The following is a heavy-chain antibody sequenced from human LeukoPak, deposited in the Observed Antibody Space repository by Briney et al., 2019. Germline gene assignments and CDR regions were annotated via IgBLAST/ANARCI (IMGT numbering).Heavy chain of an antibody. V-gene: IGHV4-34*01. Sequence: PSETLSLTCAVYGGSFSGYYWSWIRQPPGKGLEWIGEINHSGSTNYNPSLKSRVTISVDTSKNQFSLKLSSVTAADTAVYYCARDSGGPGGYWGQGTLVTVSS. CDR1: GGSFSGYY. CDR3: ARDSGGPGGY. J-gene: IGHJ4*02. D-gene: IGHD2-15*01. CDR2: INHSGST.